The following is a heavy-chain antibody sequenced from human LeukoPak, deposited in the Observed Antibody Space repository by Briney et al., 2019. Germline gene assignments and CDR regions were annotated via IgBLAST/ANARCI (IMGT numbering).Heavy chain of an antibody. CDR3: AGSYAFLDSVAYYGMDV. CDR1: GFTFSSYG. J-gene: IGHJ6*02. V-gene: IGHV3-33*01. D-gene: IGHD3-3*01. CDR2: IWYDGSNK. Sequence: GGSLRLSCAASGFTFSSYGMHWVRQAPGKGLEWVAVIWYDGSNKYYADSVKGRFTISRDNSKNTLYLQMNSLRAEDTAVYYCAGSYAFLDSVAYYGMDVWGQGTTVTVSS.